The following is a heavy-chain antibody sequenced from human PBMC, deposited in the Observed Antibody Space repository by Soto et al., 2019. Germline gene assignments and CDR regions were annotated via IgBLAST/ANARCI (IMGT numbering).Heavy chain of an antibody. CDR3: GRDHCSSTSCPRYYYGMDV. CDR1: VGSFSIYA. V-gene: IGHV1-69*13. D-gene: IGHD2-2*01. J-gene: IGHJ6*02. Sequence: EASVKVSWKGAVGSFSIYAISWGRQAHRQGLEWMGGIIPIFGTANYAQKFQGRVTITADESTSTAYMELSSLRSEDTAVYYCGRDHCSSTSCPRYYYGMDVWGQGTTVTVSS. CDR2: IIPIFGTA.